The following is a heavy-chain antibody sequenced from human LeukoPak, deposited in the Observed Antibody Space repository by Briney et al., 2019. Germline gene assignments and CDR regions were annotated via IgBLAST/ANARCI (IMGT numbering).Heavy chain of an antibody. Sequence: GGSLRLSCAASGFTFSSYAMHWVRQAPGKGLEWVAVISYDGSNKYYADSVKGRSTISRDNSKNTLYLQMNSLRAEDTAVYYCAREIRTTDYWGQGTLVTVSS. V-gene: IGHV3-30-3*01. CDR3: AREIRTTDY. CDR2: ISYDGSNK. D-gene: IGHD1-1*01. CDR1: GFTFSSYA. J-gene: IGHJ4*02.